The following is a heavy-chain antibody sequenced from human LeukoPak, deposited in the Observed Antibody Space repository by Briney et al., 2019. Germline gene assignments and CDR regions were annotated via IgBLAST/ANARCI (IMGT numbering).Heavy chain of an antibody. CDR2: MNPNSGNT. Sequence: GASVKVSCKASGYTFTSYDINWVRQATGQGLEWMGWMNPNSGNTGYAQKFQGRVTITRNTSISTAYMELSSLRSEDTAVYYCAREDPGYYDFWSGYYPNYYYGMDVWGQGTTVTVSS. J-gene: IGHJ6*02. V-gene: IGHV1-8*01. D-gene: IGHD3-3*01. CDR3: AREDPGYYDFWSGYYPNYYYGMDV. CDR1: GYTFTSYD.